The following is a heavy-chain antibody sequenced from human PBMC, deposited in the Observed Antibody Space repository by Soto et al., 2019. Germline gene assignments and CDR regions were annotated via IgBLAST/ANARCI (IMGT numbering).Heavy chain of an antibody. CDR3: AKSPGYSRSRAP. V-gene: IGHV3-23*01. CDR1: GFTFSNYG. CDR2: IRGSGGGK. J-gene: IGHJ5*02. Sequence: GGSLRLSCAASGFTFSNYGMSWVRQAPGKGLEWVANIRGSGGGKYYADSVKGRFTISRDNSKNTLYLQMNSLRAEDTAVYYCAKSPGYSRSRAPWGQGTLVTVSS. D-gene: IGHD6-13*01.